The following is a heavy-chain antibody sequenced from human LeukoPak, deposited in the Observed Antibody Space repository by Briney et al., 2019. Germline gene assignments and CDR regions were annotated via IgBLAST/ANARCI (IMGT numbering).Heavy chain of an antibody. CDR1: GYIFSHFY. CDR3: ARDLRQEAPFDY. Sequence: ASVKVSCKASGYIFSHFYMHWVRQAAGQGLEWMGIINPSGDSTNYAQKSQGRVTMTRDTSTNTLYMELSSLRSEDTAVYYCARDLRQEAPFDYWGQGTLVTVSS. V-gene: IGHV1-46*01. CDR2: INPSGDST. J-gene: IGHJ4*02.